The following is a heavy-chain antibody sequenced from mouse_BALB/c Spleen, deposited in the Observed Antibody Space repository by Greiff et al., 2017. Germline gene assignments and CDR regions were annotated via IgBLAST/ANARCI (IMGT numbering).Heavy chain of an antibody. Sequence: EVKVVESGGGLVQPGGSRKLSCAASGFTFSSFGMHWVRQAPEKGLEWVAYISSGSSTIYYADTVKGRFTISRDNPKNTLFLQMTSLRSEDTAMYYCARSGLDYYGSSYVYYFDYWGQGTTLTVSS. V-gene: IGHV5-17*02. J-gene: IGHJ2*01. CDR3: ARSGLDYYGSSYVYYFDY. CDR1: GFTFSSFG. CDR2: ISSGSSTI. D-gene: IGHD1-1*01.